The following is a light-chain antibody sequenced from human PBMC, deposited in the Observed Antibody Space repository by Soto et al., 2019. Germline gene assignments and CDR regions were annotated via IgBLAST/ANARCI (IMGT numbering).Light chain of an antibody. CDR2: AAS. CDR3: QQLNSYPLT. CDR1: QGISSY. V-gene: IGKV1-9*01. J-gene: IGKJ4*01. Sequence: TPLTQSPSSLSASVGDRVIVTCRASQGISSYLAWYQQKPGKAPNLLIYAASTLQSGVPSRFSGSGSGTDFTLTISSLQPEDFATYYCQQLNSYPLTFGGGTKVEIK.